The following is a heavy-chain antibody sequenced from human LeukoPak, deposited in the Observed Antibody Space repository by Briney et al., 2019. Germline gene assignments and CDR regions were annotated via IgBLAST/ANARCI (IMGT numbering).Heavy chain of an antibody. CDR1: GDSISSRNYY. J-gene: IGHJ4*02. CDR2: VHYAGTT. V-gene: IGHV4-39*01. CDR3: ARHNRMGAAATLGVFDS. Sequence: PSETLSLTCTVSGDSISSRNYYWGWIRQPPGKRLEWIGSVHYAGTTYYYPYLRSRVSLSVATSKNQFSLKLSSVTAADTAVYYCARHNRMGAAATLGVFDSWGQGTLVTVSS. D-gene: IGHD6-13*01.